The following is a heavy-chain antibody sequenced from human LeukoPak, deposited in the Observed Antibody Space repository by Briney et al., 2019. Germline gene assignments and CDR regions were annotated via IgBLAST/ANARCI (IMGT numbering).Heavy chain of an antibody. V-gene: IGHV4-34*01. D-gene: IGHD6-6*01. CDR3: ARVVGSSFQSIDYYYYGMDV. Sequence: SETLSLTCTVSGGSISSYYWSWIRQPPGKGLEWIGEINHSGSTNYNPSLKSRVTISVDTSKNQFSLKLSSVTAADTAVYYCARVVGSSFQSIDYYYYGMDVWGQGTTVTVSS. CDR2: INHSGST. J-gene: IGHJ6*02. CDR1: GGSISSYY.